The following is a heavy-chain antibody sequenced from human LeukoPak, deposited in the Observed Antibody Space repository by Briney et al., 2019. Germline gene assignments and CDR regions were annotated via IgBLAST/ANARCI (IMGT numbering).Heavy chain of an antibody. V-gene: IGHV4-39*01. CDR3: ARRRLTTVTTGGFDY. CDR1: GGSISSSSYY. D-gene: IGHD4-17*01. CDR2: IYYSGST. Sequence: SETLSLTCTVSGGSISSSSYYWGWIRQPPGKGLEWIGSIYYSGSTYYNPSLKSRVTISVDTSKNQFSLKLSSVTAADTAVYYCARRRLTTVTTGGFDYWGQGTLVTVSS. J-gene: IGHJ4*02.